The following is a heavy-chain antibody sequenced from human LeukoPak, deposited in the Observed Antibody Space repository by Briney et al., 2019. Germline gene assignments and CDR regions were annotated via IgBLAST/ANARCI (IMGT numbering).Heavy chain of an antibody. CDR1: GYTFTSYG. J-gene: IGHJ6*03. V-gene: IGHV1-18*01. CDR2: ISAYNGNT. D-gene: IGHD1-7*01. Sequence: ASVTVSCTASGYTFTSYGISWVRQAPGQGLEWMGWISAYNGNTNYAQKLQGRVTMTTDTSTSTAYMELSSLRSEDTVVYYCAREGRIWNYGTQYYYYMDVWGKGTTVTVSS. CDR3: AREGRIWNYGTQYYYYMDV.